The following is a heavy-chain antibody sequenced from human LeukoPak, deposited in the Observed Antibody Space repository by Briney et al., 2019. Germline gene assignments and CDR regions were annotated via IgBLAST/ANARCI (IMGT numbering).Heavy chain of an antibody. CDR2: IWYDGSNK. CDR3: AREKFDY. Sequence: GGSLRLSCAASGFTFSSYGMHWVRQAPGKGLEWVAVIWYDGSNKYYADSVKGRFTISRDNAKNSLYLQMNSLRAEDTAVYYCAREKFDYWGQGTLVTVSS. CDR1: GFTFSSYG. V-gene: IGHV3-33*01. J-gene: IGHJ4*02.